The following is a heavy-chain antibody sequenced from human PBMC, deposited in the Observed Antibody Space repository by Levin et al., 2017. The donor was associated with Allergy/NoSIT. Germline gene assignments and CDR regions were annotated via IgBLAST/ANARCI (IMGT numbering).Heavy chain of an antibody. D-gene: IGHD2-21*02. J-gene: IGHJ4*02. V-gene: IGHV3-7*01. CDR1: GFTFSSYW. CDR3: AGWGDSRNY. Sequence: GESLKISCAASGFTFSSYWMNWVRQAPGKGLEWVANINPDGTGKTYVDSVKGRFTVSRDNAKNSLYLQMNSLRPEDMAVYDCAGWGDSRNYWGQGSMVTVSS. CDR2: INPDGTGK.